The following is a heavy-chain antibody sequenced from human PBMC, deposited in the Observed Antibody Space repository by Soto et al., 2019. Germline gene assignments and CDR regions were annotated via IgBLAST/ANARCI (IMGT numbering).Heavy chain of an antibody. CDR2: ISSSSSTI. V-gene: IGHV3-48*02. CDR3: ARDVSVVGATSAFDI. Sequence: GGSLRLSCAASGFTFSSYSMNWVRQAPGKGLEWVSYISSSSSTIYYADSVKGRFTISRDNAKNSLYLQMNSLRDKDTAVYYCARDVSVVGATSAFDIWGQGTMVTVS. D-gene: IGHD1-26*01. J-gene: IGHJ3*02. CDR1: GFTFSSYS.